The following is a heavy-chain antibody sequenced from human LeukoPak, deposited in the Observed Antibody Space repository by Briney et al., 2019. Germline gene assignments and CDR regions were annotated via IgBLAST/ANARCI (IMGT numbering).Heavy chain of an antibody. J-gene: IGHJ4*02. CDR3: AKDFSVYYYDSRVLDY. V-gene: IGHV3-21*01. CDR1: GFTFSSYS. D-gene: IGHD3-22*01. Sequence: PGGSLRLSCAASGFTFSSYSMNWVRQAPGKGLEWVSSISGRGTYIYYADSVKGRFTISRDNAKNSLYLQMNSLRADDTAMYYCAKDFSVYYYDSRVLDYWGQGTLVTVSS. CDR2: ISGRGTYI.